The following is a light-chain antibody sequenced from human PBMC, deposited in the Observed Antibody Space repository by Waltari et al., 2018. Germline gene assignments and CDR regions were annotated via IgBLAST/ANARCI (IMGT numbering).Light chain of an antibody. V-gene: IGKV3-20*01. CDR2: AAS. CDR3: QNHERLPAT. J-gene: IGKJ1*01. Sequence: EIVLTHSPGTLSLSQGERATLSCRASQRIGKSLVWYQQKPGQAPRLLIYAASSRATGVPDRFSGSGSGTDFSLTISRLEPEDFAVYYCQNHERLPATFGQGTKVEIK. CDR1: QRIGKS.